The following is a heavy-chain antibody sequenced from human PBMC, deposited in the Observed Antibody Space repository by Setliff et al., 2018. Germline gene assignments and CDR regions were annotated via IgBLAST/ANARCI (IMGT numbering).Heavy chain of an antibody. CDR1: GFIVSNNE. Sequence: PGGSLRLSCAVSGFIVSNNEMSWVRQSPGKGLEWVSGISGSGTSTNFADSVKGRFTISRDNFKNTLYLQMNSLRVEDTAVYYCAKWERGTTSDYFDYWGQGALVTVSS. CDR3: AKWERGTTSDYFDY. CDR2: ISGSGTST. D-gene: IGHD1-26*01. V-gene: IGHV3-23*01. J-gene: IGHJ4*02.